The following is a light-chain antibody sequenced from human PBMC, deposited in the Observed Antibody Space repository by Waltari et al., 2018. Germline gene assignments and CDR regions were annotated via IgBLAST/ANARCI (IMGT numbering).Light chain of an antibody. J-gene: IGLJ2*01. V-gene: IGLV2-11*01. Sequence: QSALTQPRSVSGSPGQSVTISCTGTSSDVGGYDFVSWYQQYPGKAPKLIIYDVNNRPPGVPDRVSASRSGNTASPTISGLLNEDEADYYCCSYAGADTSVLFGGGTTLTVL. CDR2: DVN. CDR1: SSDVGGYDF. CDR3: CSYAGADTSVL.